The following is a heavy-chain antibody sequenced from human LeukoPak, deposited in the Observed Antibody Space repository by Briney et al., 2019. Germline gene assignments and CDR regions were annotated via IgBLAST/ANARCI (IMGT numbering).Heavy chain of an antibody. CDR2: ISAYNGNT. Sequence: ASVKVSCNASGYTFTSYGISWVRQAPGQGLEWMGWISAYNGNTNYAQKFQGRVTMTRDTSISTAYMELSRLRSDDTAVYYCAREGWYEGDYWGQGTLVTVSS. V-gene: IGHV1-18*01. CDR3: AREGWYEGDY. J-gene: IGHJ4*02. CDR1: GYTFTSYG. D-gene: IGHD2-15*01.